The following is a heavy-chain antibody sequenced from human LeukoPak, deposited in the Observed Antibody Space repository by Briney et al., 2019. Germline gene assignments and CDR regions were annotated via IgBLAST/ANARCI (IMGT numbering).Heavy chain of an antibody. V-gene: IGHV3-48*03. CDR1: GFTFRSYA. D-gene: IGHD2-2*01. Sequence: GGSLRLSCAASGFTFRSYAMHWVRQAPGKGLESVSYISGTGFTIEYTDSVEGRFTISRDNAKNSLYLQMNSLRAEDTAVYYCATAAAPMFWGQGTLVTVSS. J-gene: IGHJ4*02. CDR3: ATAAAPMF. CDR2: ISGTGFTI.